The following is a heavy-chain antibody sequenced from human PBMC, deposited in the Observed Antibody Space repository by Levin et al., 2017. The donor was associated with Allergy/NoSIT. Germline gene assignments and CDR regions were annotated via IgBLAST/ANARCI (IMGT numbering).Heavy chain of an antibody. J-gene: IGHJ5*02. D-gene: IGHD1-26*01. CDR1: GFTFDDYV. CDR2: INWDGVNT. CDR3: TRAGIVGETLRTGAWFDP. Sequence: GGSLRLSCAASGFTFDDYVMHWVRQAPGKGLEWISAINWDGVNTAYADSVRGRFTLFRDNAKNSLDLQMDSLRIEDTAFYYCTRAGIVGETLRTGAWFDPWGQGTLVIVSS. V-gene: IGHV3-20*04.